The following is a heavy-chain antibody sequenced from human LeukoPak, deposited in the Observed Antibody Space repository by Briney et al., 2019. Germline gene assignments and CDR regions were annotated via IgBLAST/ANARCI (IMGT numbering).Heavy chain of an antibody. Sequence: GASVKVSCKASGGTFSSYAISWVRQAPGQGLEWMGGIIPIFGTANYAQKFQGRVTITADKSTSTAYMELSSLRSEDTAVYYCARDLATVTTRWEYFQHWGQGTLVTVSS. J-gene: IGHJ1*01. CDR1: GGTFSSYA. V-gene: IGHV1-69*06. CDR3: ARDLATVTTRWEYFQH. CDR2: IIPIFGTA. D-gene: IGHD4-17*01.